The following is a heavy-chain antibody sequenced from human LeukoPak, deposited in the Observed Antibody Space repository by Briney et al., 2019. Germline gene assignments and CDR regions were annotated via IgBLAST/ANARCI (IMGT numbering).Heavy chain of an antibody. CDR1: GFTFSSYA. D-gene: IGHD3-22*01. Sequence: GGSLRLSCAASGFTFSSYAMHWVRQAPGKGLEWVSSISSSSSYIYYADSVKGRFTISRDNAKNSLYLQMNSLRAEDTAVYYCARGAERITMIVVVGDAFDIWGQGTMVTVSS. J-gene: IGHJ3*02. CDR3: ARGAERITMIVVVGDAFDI. V-gene: IGHV3-21*01. CDR2: ISSSSSYI.